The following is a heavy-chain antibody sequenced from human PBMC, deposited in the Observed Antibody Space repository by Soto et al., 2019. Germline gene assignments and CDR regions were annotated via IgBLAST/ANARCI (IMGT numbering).Heavy chain of an antibody. J-gene: IGHJ4*02. CDR3: ARAYGSGSYYRMYYFDY. V-gene: IGHV4-59*01. Sequence: PSETLSLTCTVSGGSISGYYWSWIRQPPGKGLEWIGYIYYSGSTNYNPSLKSRVTISVDTSKNQFSLKLSSVTAADTAVYYCARAYGSGSYYRMYYFDYWGQGTLVTVSS. CDR2: IYYSGST. D-gene: IGHD3-10*01. CDR1: GGSISGYY.